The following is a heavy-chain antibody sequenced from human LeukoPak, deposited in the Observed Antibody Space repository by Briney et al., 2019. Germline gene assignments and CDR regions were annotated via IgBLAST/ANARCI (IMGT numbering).Heavy chain of an antibody. CDR3: ARGSSPYNWYFDL. J-gene: IGHJ2*01. CDR2: IGADSGDTHGDT. D-gene: IGHD4-11*01. V-gene: IGHV1-18*01. CDR1: GYRLRNHG. Sequence: ASVKVSCKASGYRLRNHGISWVRQAPGQGLEWMGWIGADSGDTHGDTHYAEKLQGRVTMTTDTSTDTAYMDLRSLTSDDTAVYYCARGSSPYNWYFDLWGPGTLVTVSS.